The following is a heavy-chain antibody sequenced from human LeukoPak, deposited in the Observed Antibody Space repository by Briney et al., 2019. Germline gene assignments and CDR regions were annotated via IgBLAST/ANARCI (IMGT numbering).Heavy chain of an antibody. CDR3: SRELAWGPADY. J-gene: IGHJ4*02. CDR2: TYYRSGWYN. V-gene: IGHV6-1*01. D-gene: IGHD7-27*01. CDR1: GVSVSSNSAA. Sequence: SQTLSLTCAISGVSVSSNSAAWGWIRQSPSRGLEWLGRTYYRSGWYNDYALSVKSRITINPDTSKNQVSLKLNSVTPEDTAVYYCSRELAWGPADYWGQGTLVTVSS.